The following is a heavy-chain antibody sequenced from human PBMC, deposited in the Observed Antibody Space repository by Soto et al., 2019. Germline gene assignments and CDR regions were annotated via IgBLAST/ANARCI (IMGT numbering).Heavy chain of an antibody. V-gene: IGHV4-59*01. Sequence: SETLSLTCTVSGDSISSYHWSWIRQPPGKALEWIGYIYYRGSPTYNPSLKNRVTISVDASKSQFYLKLRSVTAADTAVYYCARGMSEEQIFYYFDYWGQGALVTVSS. CDR1: GDSISSYH. D-gene: IGHD3-9*01. CDR2: IYYRGSP. CDR3: ARGMSEEQIFYYFDY. J-gene: IGHJ4*02.